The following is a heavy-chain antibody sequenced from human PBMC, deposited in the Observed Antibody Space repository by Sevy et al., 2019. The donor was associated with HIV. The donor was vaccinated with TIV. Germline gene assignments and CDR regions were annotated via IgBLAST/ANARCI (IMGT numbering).Heavy chain of an antibody. CDR2: ISCDGGST. CDR3: AKEWFPYRGGSSRYYYYGMDV. Sequence: GGSLRLSCAASGFTFDDYAMHWVRQAPGKGLEWVSLISCDGGSTYYADSVKGRFTISRDNSNNSLYLQMNRLRAEDSVLYYGAKEWFPYRGGSSRYYYYGMDVWGQGTTVTVSS. J-gene: IGHJ6*02. D-gene: IGHD1-26*01. CDR1: GFTFDDYA. V-gene: IGHV3-43D*03.